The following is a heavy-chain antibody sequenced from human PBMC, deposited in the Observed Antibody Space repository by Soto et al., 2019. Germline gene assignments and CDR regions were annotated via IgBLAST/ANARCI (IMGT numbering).Heavy chain of an antibody. J-gene: IGHJ3*02. D-gene: IGHD2-15*01. CDR1: GYTLTELS. CDR2: FDPEDGET. CDR3: ATGVVVVAAVHDAFDI. Sequence: ASVKVSCKVSGYTLTELSMHWVRQAPGKGLEWKGGFDPEDGETIYAQKFQGRVTMTEDTSTDTAYMELSSLRSEDTALYYCATGVVVVAAVHDAFDIWGQGTMVTVSS. V-gene: IGHV1-24*01.